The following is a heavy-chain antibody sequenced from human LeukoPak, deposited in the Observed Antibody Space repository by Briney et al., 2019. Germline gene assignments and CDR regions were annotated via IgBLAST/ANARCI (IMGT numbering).Heavy chain of an antibody. D-gene: IGHD2-2*01. CDR3: ARRGTSYYFDY. V-gene: IGHV5-51*01. J-gene: IGHJ4*02. CDR1: GYSFTSYW. Sequence: GESLKISCKVSGYSFTSYWIVWVRQIPGRGLEWMGTIYPGDSDTRYSPSFQGQVTISADKSISTAYLQWSSLKASDTAMYYCARRGTSYYFDYWGQGTLVTVSS. CDR2: IYPGDSDT.